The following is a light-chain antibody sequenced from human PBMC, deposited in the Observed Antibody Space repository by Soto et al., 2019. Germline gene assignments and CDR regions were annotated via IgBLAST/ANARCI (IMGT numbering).Light chain of an antibody. V-gene: IGKV3-15*01. CDR3: QQYGSSSIT. Sequence: EIVMTQSPATLSVSPGEGATLSCRASQSVSSKLAWYQQKPGQAPRLLIYGASTRATGIPARFSGSGSGTDFTLTISRLEPEDFAVYYCQQYGSSSITVGQGTRLEIK. CDR1: QSVSSK. CDR2: GAS. J-gene: IGKJ5*01.